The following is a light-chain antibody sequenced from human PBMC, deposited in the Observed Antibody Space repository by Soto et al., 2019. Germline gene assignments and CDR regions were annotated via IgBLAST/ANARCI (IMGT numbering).Light chain of an antibody. CDR1: SSDVGGYNY. CDR3: SSSTSSSTLL. Sequence: QSALTQPASVSGSPGQSITISCTGTSSDVGGYNYVSWYPQHPGKAPKHMIYDVSNRPSGVSNRFSGSKSGNTASLTISGLQAEDEAYYYCSSSTSSSTLLFGGGTKVTVL. V-gene: IGLV2-14*01. CDR2: DVS. J-gene: IGLJ2*01.